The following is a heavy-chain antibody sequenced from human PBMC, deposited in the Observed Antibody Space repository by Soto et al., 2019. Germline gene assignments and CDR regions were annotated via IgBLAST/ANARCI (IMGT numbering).Heavy chain of an antibody. CDR3: ARDKGGGSWSLNWFDP. CDR2: IYYSGST. D-gene: IGHD2-15*01. V-gene: IGHV4-31*01. CDR1: GGSISSGGYY. J-gene: IGHJ5*02. Sequence: QVQLQESGPGLVKPSQTLSLTCTVSGGSISSGGYYWSWIRQHPGKGLEWIGYIYYSGSTYYNPSLKSPVTISVDTSKNQFSLKLSSVTAADTAVYYCARDKGGGSWSLNWFDPWGQGTLVTVSS.